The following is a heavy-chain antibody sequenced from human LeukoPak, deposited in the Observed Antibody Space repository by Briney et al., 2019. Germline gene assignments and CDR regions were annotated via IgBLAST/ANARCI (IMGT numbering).Heavy chain of an antibody. J-gene: IGHJ5*02. D-gene: IGHD3-10*01. CDR3: ARGRGT. CDR1: GESLSDYY. V-gene: IGHV4-34*01. Sequence: SETLSLTCAVYGESLSDYYWNWLRQPPGKGLEWIAEINPSGNTRYNPSLKSRVTISVDTSKNHFSLRLTSVTAADTATYYCARGRGTWGQGTLVTVSS. CDR2: INPSGNT.